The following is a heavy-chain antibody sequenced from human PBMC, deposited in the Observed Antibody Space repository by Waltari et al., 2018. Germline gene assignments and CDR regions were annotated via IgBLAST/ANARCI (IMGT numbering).Heavy chain of an antibody. CDR1: GGSISTKTSY. CDR3: ARHQVYCGDDRCYPPFDH. J-gene: IGHJ4*02. CDR2: FYYSGST. D-gene: IGHD2-21*01. V-gene: IGHV4-39*01. Sequence: QLQLQELGPGLVNPSETLLLTCHVSGGSISTKTSYWGWIRQPPGKGLEWIGSFYYSGSTYYNPSLKSRVHISVDSSNNQFSLKLNSVTAADTALYYCARHQVYCGDDRCYPPFDHWGQGTLVNVSS.